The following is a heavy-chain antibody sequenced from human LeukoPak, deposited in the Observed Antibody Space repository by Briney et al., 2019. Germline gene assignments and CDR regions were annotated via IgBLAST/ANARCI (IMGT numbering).Heavy chain of an antibody. CDR3: SRDSYYYYYMDV. Sequence: GGSLRLSCAASGFTVSSNYMSWVRQAPGKGLEWVSVIYSGGSTYYADSVKGRFTISRENSKNTLYLQMNSLRAEDTAVYYCSRDSYYYYYMDVWGKGTTVTVSS. CDR1: GFTVSSNY. CDR2: IYSGGST. J-gene: IGHJ6*03. V-gene: IGHV3-53*01.